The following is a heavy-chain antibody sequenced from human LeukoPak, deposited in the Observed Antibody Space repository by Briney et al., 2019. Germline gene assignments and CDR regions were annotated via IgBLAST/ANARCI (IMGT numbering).Heavy chain of an antibody. Sequence: GGSLRLSCAASGFTFSSYAMHWVRQAPGKGLEYVSAISSNGGSTYYANSVKGRFTISRDNSKNTLYLQMGSLRADDMAVYYCARARRPYYYDSSGYYVLDYWGQGTLVTVSS. D-gene: IGHD3-22*01. CDR2: ISSNGGST. CDR3: ARARRPYYYDSSGYYVLDY. V-gene: IGHV3-64*01. J-gene: IGHJ4*02. CDR1: GFTFSSYA.